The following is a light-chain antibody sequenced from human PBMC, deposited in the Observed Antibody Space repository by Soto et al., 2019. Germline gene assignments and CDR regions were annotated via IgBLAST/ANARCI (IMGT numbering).Light chain of an antibody. CDR2: DNN. V-gene: IGLV1-51*01. CDR1: SSNIGNNY. Sequence: QSVLTQPPSVSAAPGQKVTISCSGGSSNIGNNYVSWYQQVPGTAPKLLIYDNNQRPSGIPDRFSGSKSGTSATLDITGLQSWDEADYYCEAWDNSLTAVLFGGGTKLTVL. CDR3: EAWDNSLTAVL. J-gene: IGLJ2*01.